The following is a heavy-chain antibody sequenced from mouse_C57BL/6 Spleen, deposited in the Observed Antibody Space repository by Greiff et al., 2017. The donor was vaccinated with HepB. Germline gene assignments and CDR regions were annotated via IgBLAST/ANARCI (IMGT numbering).Heavy chain of an antibody. CDR2: IYPGSGNT. CDR1: GDTFTDYY. CDR3: ARSHDY. V-gene: IGHV1-76*01. J-gene: IGHJ2*01. Sequence: ESGAELVRPGASVKLSCKASGDTFTDYYINWVKQRPGQGLEWIARIYPGSGNTYYNEKFKGKATLTAEKSSSTAYMQLSSLTSEDSAVYFCARSHDYWGQGTTLTVSS.